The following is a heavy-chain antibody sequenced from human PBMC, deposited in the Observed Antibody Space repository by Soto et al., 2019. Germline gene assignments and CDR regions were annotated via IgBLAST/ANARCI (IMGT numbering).Heavy chain of an antibody. CDR3: AGQFDYDISGYYYAY. CDR1: GGTFSKYT. V-gene: IGHV1-69*01. J-gene: IGHJ4*02. CDR2: IIPMFGTA. Sequence: QVQLVQSGAEVKKPGSSVKVSCKASGGTFSKYTISWVRQAPGQGLEWMGGIIPMFGTANYARKFQGRVTITADESTNTTYMELSSLRSEDTAVYYCAGQFDYDISGYYYAYWGQGTLVTVSS. D-gene: IGHD3-22*01.